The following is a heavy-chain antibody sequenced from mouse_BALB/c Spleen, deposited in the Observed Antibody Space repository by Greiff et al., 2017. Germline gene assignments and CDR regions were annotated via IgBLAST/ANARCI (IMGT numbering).Heavy chain of an antibody. CDR2: ISSGGSYT. Sequence: EVQLVESGGGLVKPGGSLKLSCAASGFTFSSYAMSWVRQSPEKRLEWVAEISSGGSYTYYPDTVTGRFTISRDNAKNTLYLEMSSLRSEDTAMYYCARGGNYDWFAYWGQGTLVTVSA. D-gene: IGHD2-1*01. CDR3: ARGGNYDWFAY. V-gene: IGHV5-9-4*01. CDR1: GFTFSSYA. J-gene: IGHJ3*01.